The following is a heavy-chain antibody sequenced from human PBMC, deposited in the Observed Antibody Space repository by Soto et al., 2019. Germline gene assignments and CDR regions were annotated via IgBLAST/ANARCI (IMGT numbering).Heavy chain of an antibody. V-gene: IGHV3-30*18. D-gene: IGHD3-22*01. CDR1: GFTFSSYG. CDR2: ISYDGSNK. Sequence: PVGSLRLSCAASGFTFSSYGMHWVRQAPGKRLEWVAVISYDGSNKYYADSVKGRFTISRDNSKNTLYLQMNSLRAEDTAVYYCAKWAGYYYDSSGYTFDYWGQGTLVTVSS. J-gene: IGHJ4*02. CDR3: AKWAGYYYDSSGYTFDY.